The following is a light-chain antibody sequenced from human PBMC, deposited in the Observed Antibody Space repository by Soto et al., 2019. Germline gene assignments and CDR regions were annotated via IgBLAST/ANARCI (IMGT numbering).Light chain of an antibody. CDR3: QQSNASPLT. Sequence: DFQKTEYPSSLSATVGDRVTITCRANQSISTYINWYQVKPGRAPKILIYGASRLLGGVPSRFSGSGSGTDFTLTISGLQREDFATYFCQQSNASPLTFGPGTKVDTK. CDR1: QSISTY. CDR2: GAS. J-gene: IGKJ3*01. V-gene: IGKV1-39*01.